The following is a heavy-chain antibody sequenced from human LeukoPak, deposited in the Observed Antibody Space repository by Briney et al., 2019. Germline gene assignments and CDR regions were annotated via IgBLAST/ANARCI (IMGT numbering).Heavy chain of an antibody. Sequence: GWSLRLSCLASGFSFSDYTMNWFRQVPGAGLEWLSSIESASNYIYYADSVKGRFTISRDNAKNSLFLQMDSLTAEDTAVYYCAREATSGWFYFDHWGQGTLVAV. D-gene: IGHD6-19*01. CDR1: GFSFSDYT. V-gene: IGHV3-21*01. CDR2: IESASNYI. J-gene: IGHJ4*02. CDR3: AREATSGWFYFDH.